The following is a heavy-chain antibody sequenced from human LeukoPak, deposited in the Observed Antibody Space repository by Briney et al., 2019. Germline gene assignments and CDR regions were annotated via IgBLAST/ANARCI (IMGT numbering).Heavy chain of an antibody. CDR2: IYHSGST. V-gene: IGHV4-4*02. D-gene: IGHD6-19*01. CDR1: GGSISSSNW. CDR3: ARVWARAGTPWAYPV. J-gene: IGHJ4*02. Sequence: SETLSLTCAVSGGSISSSNWWSWVRQPPGKGLEWIGEIYHSGSTNYNPSLKSRVTISVDKSKNQFSLKLSSVTAADTAVYYCARVWARAGTPWAYPVWGQGTLVTVSS.